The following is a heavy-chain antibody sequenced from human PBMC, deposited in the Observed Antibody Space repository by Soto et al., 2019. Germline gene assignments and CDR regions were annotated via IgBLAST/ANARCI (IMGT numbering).Heavy chain of an antibody. J-gene: IGHJ4*02. CDR3: ARVSGSFDFDY. Sequence: ASVKVSCKASGYTFITYGISWVRQAPGQGLEWMGWISAYNANTNYAQKLQGRVTMTTDTSTSTAYMELRSLRSDDTAVYYCARVSGSFDFDYWGQGTLVTGSS. V-gene: IGHV1-18*04. CDR2: ISAYNANT. CDR1: GYTFITYG. D-gene: IGHD1-26*01.